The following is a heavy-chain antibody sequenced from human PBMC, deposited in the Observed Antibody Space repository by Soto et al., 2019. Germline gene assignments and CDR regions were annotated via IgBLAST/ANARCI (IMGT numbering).Heavy chain of an antibody. CDR2: ISDSGGST. D-gene: IGHD2-15*01. V-gene: IGHV3-23*01. Sequence: EVQLLESGGGLVQPGGSLRLSCAASGFTFSSYAMSWVRQAPGKGLEWVSGISDSGGSTYYADSVKGRFTISRHNSKNTLYLQMNSLRAEDTAVYYCANGCGGTCYSRIHYWGQGTLVTVSS. CDR3: ANGCGGTCYSRIHY. J-gene: IGHJ4*02. CDR1: GFTFSSYA.